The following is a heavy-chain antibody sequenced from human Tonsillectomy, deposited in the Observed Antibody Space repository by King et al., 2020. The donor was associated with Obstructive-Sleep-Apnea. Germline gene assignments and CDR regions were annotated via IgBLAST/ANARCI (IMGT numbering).Heavy chain of an antibody. CDR1: GYIFTNYW. CDR3: ARTPYTNGWAWYFDL. Sequence: QLVQSGAEVKKPGESLKISCQGSGYIFTNYWIAWVRLLPGKGLEWVGFIYPGASDIRVRPSLGGQVTLSADKSTSTAYLQWSSLKASDSAIYYCARTPYTNGWAWYFDLWGRGTLVTVSS. CDR2: IYPGASDI. V-gene: IGHV5-51*01. D-gene: IGHD6-19*01. J-gene: IGHJ2*01.